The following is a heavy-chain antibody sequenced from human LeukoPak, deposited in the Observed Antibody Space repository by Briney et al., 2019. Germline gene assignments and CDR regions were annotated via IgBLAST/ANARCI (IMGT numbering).Heavy chain of an antibody. Sequence: GGSLRLSCAASGFTVSSNYMSWVRQAPGKGLEWVSTISGSGGSTYYADSVKGLFTISRDNSKNTLYLQMNSLRAEDTAVYYCTPRGYSYDYGYWGQGTLVTVSS. V-gene: IGHV3-23*01. CDR1: GFTVSSNY. D-gene: IGHD5-18*01. CDR3: TPRGYSYDYGY. J-gene: IGHJ4*02. CDR2: ISGSGGST.